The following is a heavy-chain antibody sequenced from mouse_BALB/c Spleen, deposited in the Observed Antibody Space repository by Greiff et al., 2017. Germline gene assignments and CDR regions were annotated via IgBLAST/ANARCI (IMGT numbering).Heavy chain of an antibody. V-gene: IGHV6-6*02. J-gene: IGHJ3*01. CDR3: TRIRGAY. CDR1: GFTFSNYW. D-gene: IGHD1-1*01. Sequence: EVHLVESGGGLVQPGGSMKLSCVASGFTFSNYWMNWVRQSPEKGLEWVAEIRLKSNNYATHYAESVKGRFTISRDDSKSSVYLQMNNLRAEDTGIYYCTRIRGAYWGQGTLVTVSA. CDR2: IRLKSNNYAT.